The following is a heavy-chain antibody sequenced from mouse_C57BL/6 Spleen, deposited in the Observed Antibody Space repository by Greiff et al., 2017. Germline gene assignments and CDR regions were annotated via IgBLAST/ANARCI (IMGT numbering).Heavy chain of an antibody. CDR2: INPNNGGT. J-gene: IGHJ2*01. Sequence: EVQLQQSGPELVKPGASVKIPCKASGYTFTDYNMDWVKQSHGKSLEWIGDINPNNGGTIYNQKFKGKATLTVDKSSSTAYMELRSLTSEDTAVYYCARESYSNYGRGNYFGDWGQGTTLTVSS. CDR1: GYTFTDYN. D-gene: IGHD2-5*01. V-gene: IGHV1-18*01. CDR3: ARESYSNYGRGNYFGD.